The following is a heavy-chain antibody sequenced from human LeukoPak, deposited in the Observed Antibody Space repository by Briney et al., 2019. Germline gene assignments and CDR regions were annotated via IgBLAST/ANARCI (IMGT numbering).Heavy chain of an antibody. CDR1: GYTFTSYY. CDR2: INPSGGST. CDR3: AREGAPTWVNTNDAFDI. J-gene: IGHJ3*02. V-gene: IGHV1-46*01. Sequence: GASVKVSCKASGYTFTSYYMHWVRQAPGQGLEWMGIINPSGGSTSYAQKFQGRVTMTRDTSTSTVYMELSSLRSEDTAVYYCAREGAPTWVNTNDAFDIWGQGTMVTVSS. D-gene: IGHD4-17*01.